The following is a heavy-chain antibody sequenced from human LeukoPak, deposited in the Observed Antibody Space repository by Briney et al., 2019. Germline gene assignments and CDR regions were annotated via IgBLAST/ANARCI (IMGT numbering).Heavy chain of an antibody. J-gene: IGHJ4*02. CDR2: IYYSGST. Sequence: SETLSLTCTVSGGSISSYYWSWFLQPPGKGLEGIGYIYYSGSTNYNPSLKSRVTISVDTSKNQFSLKLSSVTAADTAVYYCARSTSGDILTGYYTLDYWGQGTLVTVSS. D-gene: IGHD3-9*01. CDR1: GGSISSYY. V-gene: IGHV4-59*01. CDR3: ARSTSGDILTGYYTLDY.